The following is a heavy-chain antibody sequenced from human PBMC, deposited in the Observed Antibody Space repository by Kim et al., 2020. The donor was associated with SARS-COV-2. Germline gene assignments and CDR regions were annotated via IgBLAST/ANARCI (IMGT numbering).Heavy chain of an antibody. D-gene: IGHD2-2*02. CDR1: GGSFSGFH. Sequence: SETLSLTCAVHGGSFSGFHWSWIRQPPGKGLEWIGEINHSGSTNYNPSLKSRVTISVDTSKSQFSLKLNFVTAADTAVYYCARGRAGGVPSPILGIGPHYDYYAMDVWGRGTTVTVSS. CDR2: INHSGST. CDR3: ARGRAGGVPSPILGIGPHYDYYAMDV. J-gene: IGHJ6*02. V-gene: IGHV4-34*01.